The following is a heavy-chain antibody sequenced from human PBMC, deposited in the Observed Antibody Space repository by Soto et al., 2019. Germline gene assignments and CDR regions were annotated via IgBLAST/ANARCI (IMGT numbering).Heavy chain of an antibody. CDR2: IYYSGST. CDR3: ARVVTAVTTRRPYYFDY. V-gene: IGHV4-39*01. J-gene: IGHJ4*02. Sequence: ASETLSLTCTVSGGSISSNSYYLGWIRQSPGKGLEWIGTIYYSGSTYYNPSLKSRVTISVDTSKNQFSLKLSSVTAADTAVYSCARVVTAVTTRRPYYFDYWGQGTLVTVSS. CDR1: GGSISSNSYY. D-gene: IGHD4-17*01.